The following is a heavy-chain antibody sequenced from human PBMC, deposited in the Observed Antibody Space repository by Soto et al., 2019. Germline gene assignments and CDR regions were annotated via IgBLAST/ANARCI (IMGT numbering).Heavy chain of an antibody. CDR2: INPNSGGT. V-gene: IGHV1-2*04. D-gene: IGHD6-13*01. CDR3: ARAYSSNWSFDY. Sequence: GASVKVSCKASGYTFTGYYMHWVRQAPGQWLEWMGWINPNSGGTNYAQKFQGWVTMTRDTSISTAYMELSRLRSDDTAVYYCARAYSSNWSFDYWGQGTLVTVSS. CDR1: GYTFTGYY. J-gene: IGHJ4*02.